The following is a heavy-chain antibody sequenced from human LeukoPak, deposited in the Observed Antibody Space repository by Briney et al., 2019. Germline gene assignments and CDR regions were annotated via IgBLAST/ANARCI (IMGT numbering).Heavy chain of an antibody. Sequence: ASVKVSCKASGGTFSSYAISWVRQAPGQGLEWMGGIIPIFGTANYAQKFQGRVTITADESTSTAYMELSSLRSEDTAVYYCARDRARSYYGSGSYGGSSYFDYWGQGTLVTVSS. J-gene: IGHJ4*02. CDR2: IIPIFGTA. V-gene: IGHV1-69*13. CDR3: ARDRARSYYGSGSYGGSSYFDY. CDR1: GGTFSSYA. D-gene: IGHD3-10*01.